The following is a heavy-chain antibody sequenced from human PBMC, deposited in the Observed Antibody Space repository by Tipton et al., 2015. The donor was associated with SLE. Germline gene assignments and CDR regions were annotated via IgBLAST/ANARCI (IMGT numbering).Heavy chain of an antibody. J-gene: IGHJ4*02. CDR1: GFTFSSYE. CDR3: AKFEKTTDFYLDS. V-gene: IGHV3-23*01. D-gene: IGHD1/OR15-1a*01. Sequence: SLRLSCAASGFTFSSYEMNWVRQAPGKGLERVSAISGGGGSTYSADFVKGRFSISIDKSKKTLILQMNSLRVDDTATYDRAKFEKTTDFYLDSWGQGTLVSVSS. CDR2: ISGGGGST.